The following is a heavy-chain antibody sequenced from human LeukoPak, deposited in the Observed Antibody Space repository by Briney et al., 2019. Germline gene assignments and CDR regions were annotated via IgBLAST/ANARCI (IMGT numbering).Heavy chain of an antibody. CDR3: ARRWLLWFGEAPSFDY. CDR2: INHSGST. D-gene: IGHD3-10*01. CDR1: GGSFSGYY. J-gene: IGHJ4*02. V-gene: IGHV4-34*01. Sequence: NPSETLSLTCAVYGGSFSGYYWSWIRQPPGKGLEWIGEINHSGSTNYNPSLKSRVTISVDTSKNQFSLKLSSVTAADTAVYYCARRWLLWFGEAPSFDYWGQGTLVTVSS.